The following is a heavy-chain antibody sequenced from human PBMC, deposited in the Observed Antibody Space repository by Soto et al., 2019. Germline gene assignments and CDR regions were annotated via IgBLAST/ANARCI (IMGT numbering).Heavy chain of an antibody. D-gene: IGHD3-16*01. CDR2: IYYSGRT. CDR3: ARGAYDYAPESGWYFDL. J-gene: IGHJ2*01. V-gene: IGHV4-31*03. CDR1: GGSISGGGYY. Sequence: QVQLQESGPGLVKPSQTLSLTCTVSGGSISGGGYYYNWIRQHPGKGLEWLGFIYYSGRTYYTPSLKSRLNISEDTSKNQFSPKLSSVTAADTAVYYCARGAYDYAPESGWYFDLWGRGTLVTVSS.